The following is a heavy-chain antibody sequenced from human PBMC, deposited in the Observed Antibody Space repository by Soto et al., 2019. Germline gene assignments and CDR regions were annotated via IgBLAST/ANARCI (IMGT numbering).Heavy chain of an antibody. Sequence: GGSLRLPCAASGFTFSSYAMSWVRQAPGKGLEWVSAISGSGGSTYYADSVKGRFTISRDNSKNPLYLQMNSLRAEDTAVYYCAKERTRAAAVIAGDYWGQGTLVTVSS. CDR1: GFTFSSYA. CDR3: AKERTRAAAVIAGDY. D-gene: IGHD6-13*01. CDR2: ISGSGGST. J-gene: IGHJ4*02. V-gene: IGHV3-23*01.